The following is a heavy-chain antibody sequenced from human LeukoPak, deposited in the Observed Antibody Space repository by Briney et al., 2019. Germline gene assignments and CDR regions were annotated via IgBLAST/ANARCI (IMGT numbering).Heavy chain of an antibody. CDR1: GASISAFH. CDR3: ARKDGDY. Sequence: PSETLSLTCTVSGASISAFHWTWFRQPAGKTLEWIGLIYSSGSTLLNSSLKTRVAMSLDLTKNQLSLRLTSLTAADTAMYYCARKDGDYWGQGTLVTVSS. CDR2: IYSSGST. V-gene: IGHV4-4*07. J-gene: IGHJ4*02.